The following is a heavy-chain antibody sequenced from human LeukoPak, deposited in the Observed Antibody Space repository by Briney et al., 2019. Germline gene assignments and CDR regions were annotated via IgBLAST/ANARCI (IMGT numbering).Heavy chain of an antibody. CDR1: GGTFSSYA. Sequence: GASVKVSCKASGGTFSSYAISWVRQAPGQGLEWMGGIIPIFGTANYAQKFQGRVTITADKSTSTAYMELSSLRSEDTAVYYCARFEYSSSSTYYYYYMDVWGKGTTVTVSS. D-gene: IGHD6-6*01. CDR2: IIPIFGTA. CDR3: ARFEYSSSSTYYYYYMDV. V-gene: IGHV1-69*06. J-gene: IGHJ6*03.